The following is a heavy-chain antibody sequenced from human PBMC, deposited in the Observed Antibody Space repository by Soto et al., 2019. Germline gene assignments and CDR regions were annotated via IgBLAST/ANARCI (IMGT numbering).Heavy chain of an antibody. CDR2: ISAYNGNT. V-gene: IGHV1-18*01. J-gene: IGHJ4*02. CDR1: GYTFTSYG. Sequence: QVQLVQSGAEVKKPGASVKVSCKASGYTFTSYGISWVRQAPGQGLEWMGWISAYNGNTNYAQKLQGRVTMTTDTSTSTADMERGSLRSDDTAVYYCAGDPGDYGELRKLDYWGQGTLVTVSS. D-gene: IGHD4-17*01. CDR3: AGDPGDYGELRKLDY.